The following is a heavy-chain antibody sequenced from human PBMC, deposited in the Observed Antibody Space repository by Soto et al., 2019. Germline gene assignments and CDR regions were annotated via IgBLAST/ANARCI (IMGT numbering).Heavy chain of an antibody. CDR2: ISAYSGHT. J-gene: IGHJ6*02. CDR3: ARDVEWELVELGLSFSGMDV. CDR1: GDTFTDYS. D-gene: IGHD1-26*01. Sequence: QVQLVQSGGEVKKPGASVKVSCKASGDTFTDYSISWVRQAPGQGLEWMWWISAYSGHTNYVQHLRGRVSMTTDTPTNTAYMELRSLTSDDTAVYSCARDVEWELVELGLSFSGMDVWGRGTSITVSS. V-gene: IGHV1-18*01.